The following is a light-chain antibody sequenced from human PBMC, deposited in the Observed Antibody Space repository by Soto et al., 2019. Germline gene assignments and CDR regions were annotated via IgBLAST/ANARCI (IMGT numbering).Light chain of an antibody. CDR1: HDISTF. CDR2: EAS. J-gene: IGKJ5*01. Sequence: DIQWTQTPSLLSASIGDRVTITCRASHDISTFLAWYQQKPGKAPKLLIYEASTLQSGVPSRFSGSGSGTEFTLTISGLLPEDFAAYHCQQLYTLPFTFGQGTRLEI. CDR3: QQLYTLPFT. V-gene: IGKV1-9*01.